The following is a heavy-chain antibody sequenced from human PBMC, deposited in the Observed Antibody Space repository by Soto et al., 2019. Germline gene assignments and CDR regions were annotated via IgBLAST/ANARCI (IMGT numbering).Heavy chain of an antibody. CDR3: ARAAVYWRDYDSSGYYYYYYYGMDV. Sequence: GASVKVSCKASGGTFSSYAISWVRQAPGQGLEWMGGIIPIFGTANYAQKFQGRVTITADESTSTAYMELSSLRSEDTAVYYCARAAVYWRDYDSSGYYYYYYYGMDVWGQGTTVTVSS. CDR2: IIPIFGTA. V-gene: IGHV1-69*13. CDR1: GGTFSSYA. J-gene: IGHJ6*02. D-gene: IGHD3-22*01.